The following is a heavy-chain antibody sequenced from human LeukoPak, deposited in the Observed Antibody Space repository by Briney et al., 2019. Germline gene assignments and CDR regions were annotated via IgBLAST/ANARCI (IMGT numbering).Heavy chain of an antibody. J-gene: IGHJ4*02. V-gene: IGHV4-34*01. CDR3: ARLGDYGDYYFDY. D-gene: IGHD4-17*01. CDR2: INHSGST. CDR1: GGSFSGYY. Sequence: PPESLSLTCAVYGGSFSGYYWSWIRQPPGKGLEWIGEINHSGSTNYNPSLKSRVTISVDTSKNQFSLKLSSVTAADTAVYYCARLGDYGDYYFDYWGQGTLVTVSS.